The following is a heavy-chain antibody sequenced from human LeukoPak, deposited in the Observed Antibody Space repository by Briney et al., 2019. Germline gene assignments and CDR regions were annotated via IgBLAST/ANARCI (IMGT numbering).Heavy chain of an antibody. CDR3: AKDLGTTASGTLDY. Sequence: GGSLRLSCAASGFTFSNYGIHCVRQAPGKGLEWVAGISEDGIKKYYADSVKDRFTISRDNGNNTLFLQMNSLRTEDTAVYFCAKDLGTTASGTLDYWGQGAQVIVSS. CDR2: ISEDGIKK. D-gene: IGHD1-14*01. J-gene: IGHJ4*02. V-gene: IGHV3-30*18. CDR1: GFTFSNYG.